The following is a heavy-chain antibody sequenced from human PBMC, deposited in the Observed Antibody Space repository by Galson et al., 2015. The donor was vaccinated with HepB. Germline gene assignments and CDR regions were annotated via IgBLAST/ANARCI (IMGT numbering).Heavy chain of an antibody. J-gene: IGHJ4*02. D-gene: IGHD2-21*02. CDR2: ISSQNGNT. V-gene: IGHV1-18*01. CDR3: ARHPRVVTANVPVDY. Sequence: SVKVSCKASGYIFSNYGISWVRQASREGPEWMGWISSQNGNTKYAQKFQDRVTMTTDTSTSTAYMELRSLRSDDTAVYYCARHPRVVTANVPVDYWGQGTLVTVSS. CDR1: GYIFSNYG.